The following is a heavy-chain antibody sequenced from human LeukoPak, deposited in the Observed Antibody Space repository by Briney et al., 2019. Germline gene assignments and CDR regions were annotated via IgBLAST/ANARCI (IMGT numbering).Heavy chain of an antibody. J-gene: IGHJ4*02. D-gene: IGHD2-2*01. V-gene: IGHV3-11*04. CDR1: GFTFSDYY. CDR2: INSSGSII. CDR3: AREGRDCSSTSCYLDY. Sequence: GSLRLSCAASGFTFSDYYMSWIRQAPGKGLEWVSYINSSGSIIYYADSVKGRFTISRDNAKNSLYLQMNSLRAEDTAVYYCAREGRDCSSTSCYLDYWGQGTLVTVSS.